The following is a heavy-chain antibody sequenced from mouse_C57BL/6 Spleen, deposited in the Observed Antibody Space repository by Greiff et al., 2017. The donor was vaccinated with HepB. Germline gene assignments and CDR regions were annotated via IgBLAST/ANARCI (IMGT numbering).Heavy chain of an antibody. CDR1: GYTFTDYY. CDR2: INPNNGGT. Sequence: EVQLQQSGPELVKPGASVKISCKASGYTFTDYYMNWVKQSHGKSLEWIGDINPNNGGTSYNQKFKGKATLTVDKSSSTAYMELRSLTSEDSAVYYCARLDGNYRYFDYWGQGTTLTVSS. D-gene: IGHD2-1*01. V-gene: IGHV1-26*01. J-gene: IGHJ2*01. CDR3: ARLDGNYRYFDY.